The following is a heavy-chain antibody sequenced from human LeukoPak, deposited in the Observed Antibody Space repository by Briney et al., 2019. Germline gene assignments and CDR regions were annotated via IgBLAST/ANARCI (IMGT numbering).Heavy chain of an antibody. D-gene: IGHD6-19*01. J-gene: IGHJ5*02. V-gene: IGHV3-23*01. CDR3: ARSGSSGCLRSNWFDP. CDR2: ISDSGGST. CDR1: GFTFSSYA. Sequence: GGSLRLSCAASGFTFSSYAMSWVRHTPGKGLEWVSAISDSGGSTYYADSVKGRFTISRDNSKSTLFLQINSLRAEDTAVYYCARSGSSGCLRSNWFDPWGQGTLVTVSS.